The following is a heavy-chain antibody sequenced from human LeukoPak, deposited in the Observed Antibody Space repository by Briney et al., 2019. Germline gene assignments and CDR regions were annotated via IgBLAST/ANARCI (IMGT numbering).Heavy chain of an antibody. CDR2: FLSSSSYI. D-gene: IGHD2-2*02. J-gene: IGHJ4*02. V-gene: IGHV3-21*01. Sequence: GGSLRLSCAASGFTFSNYNMNWVRQAPGKGLEWVSSFLSSSSYIYYADSVKGRFTISRDNAKNSLYLQMNSLRADDTAVYYCARGQVWYQLLYDYFDYWGQGTLVTASS. CDR3: ARGQVWYQLLYDYFDY. CDR1: GFTFSNYN.